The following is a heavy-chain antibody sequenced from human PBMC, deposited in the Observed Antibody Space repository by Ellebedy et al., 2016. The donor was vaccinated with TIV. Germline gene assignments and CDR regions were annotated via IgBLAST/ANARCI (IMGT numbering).Heavy chain of an antibody. Sequence: PGGSLRLSCKGSENSFNHYWIGWVRQVPGKGLEWMGIIYPGDSDATYSPSFQGQVTISDDKSTTTSYLQWSTLRASDTAMYYCARTYGGNLADAFHIWGQGTMVTVSS. CDR3: ARTYGGNLADAFHI. V-gene: IGHV5-51*01. J-gene: IGHJ3*02. D-gene: IGHD4-23*01. CDR2: IYPGDSDA. CDR1: ENSFNHYW.